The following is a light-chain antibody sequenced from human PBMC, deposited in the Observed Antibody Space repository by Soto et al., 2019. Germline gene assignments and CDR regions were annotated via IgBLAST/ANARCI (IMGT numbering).Light chain of an antibody. Sequence: EIVLTQSPGTLSLSPGERATLSCRASQSVSNYLAWYQHKPGQAPRLLIYDASNRATGIPARFSGSGSGTDFTLTISSLEPEDFAVYYCQQRSNWPPITFGQGTRLEIK. J-gene: IGKJ5*01. CDR2: DAS. V-gene: IGKV3-11*01. CDR3: QQRSNWPPIT. CDR1: QSVSNY.